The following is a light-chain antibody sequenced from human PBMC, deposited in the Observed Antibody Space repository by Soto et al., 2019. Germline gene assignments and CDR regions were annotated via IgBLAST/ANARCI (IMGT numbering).Light chain of an antibody. V-gene: IGKV1-9*01. CDR2: AAS. CDR3: QQLFDSPIT. CDR1: QVISTS. J-gene: IGKJ5*01. Sequence: DIQLTQSPSFPSPSIGESVTITCRASQVISTSLAWYQVKPGKAPKLLIYAASTLESGVTSRFSATVSGTEFSLTITSLQPEDFATYYCQQLFDSPITFRQGTRLEIK.